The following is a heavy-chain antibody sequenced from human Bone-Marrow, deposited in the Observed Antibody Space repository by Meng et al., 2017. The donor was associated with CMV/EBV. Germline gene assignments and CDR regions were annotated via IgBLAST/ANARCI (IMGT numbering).Heavy chain of an antibody. CDR1: GYTFTSYD. CDR3: ARVARPTLFYDFWSGYYGGGYYYGMNV. Sequence: ASVKVSCKASGYTFTSYDISWVRQATGQGLEWMGWMNPNSGNTGYAQKFQGRVTMTRNTSISTAYMELSSLRSEDTAVYYCARVARPTLFYDFWSGYYGGGYYYGMNVWGQGTTVTVSS. CDR2: MNPNSGNT. V-gene: IGHV1-8*01. J-gene: IGHJ6*02. D-gene: IGHD3-3*01.